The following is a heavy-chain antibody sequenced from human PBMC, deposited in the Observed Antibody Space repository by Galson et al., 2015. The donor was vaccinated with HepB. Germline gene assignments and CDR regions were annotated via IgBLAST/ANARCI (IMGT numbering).Heavy chain of an antibody. V-gene: IGHV3-33*06. Sequence: LRLSCAASGFIFSNYGMHWVRQAPAPCLERVAYIWYDGNNQHYADSVKGRFTISRDNSKDTLYLQMNSMRAEDTAVYYCAKDRQPADSHGSERATYGLDVWGQGTTVTVSS. D-gene: IGHD3-10*01. CDR3: AKDRQPADSHGSERATYGLDV. CDR2: IWYDGNNQ. CDR1: GFIFSNYG. J-gene: IGHJ6*02.